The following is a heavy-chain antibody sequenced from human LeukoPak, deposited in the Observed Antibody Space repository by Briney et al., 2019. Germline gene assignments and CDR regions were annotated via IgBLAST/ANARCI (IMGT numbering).Heavy chain of an antibody. CDR2: INHSGGT. Sequence: SETLSLTCAVYDGSFNVYYWTWIRQSPAKGLEWIGEINHSGGTMYNPSLKSRVTMSVDTSKSQFSLKLTSVTAADTAVYYCTRRAYTYDSYFFDYWGQGTLVTVSS. D-gene: IGHD5-18*01. CDR1: DGSFNVYY. V-gene: IGHV4-34*01. CDR3: TRRAYTYDSYFFDY. J-gene: IGHJ4*02.